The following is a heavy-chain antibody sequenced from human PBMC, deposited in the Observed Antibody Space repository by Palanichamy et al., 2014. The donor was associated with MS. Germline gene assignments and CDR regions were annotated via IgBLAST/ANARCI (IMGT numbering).Heavy chain of an antibody. CDR2: TSASEIT. CDR3: GRDMSTSVDF. J-gene: IGHJ4*02. CDR1: GGSISSYF. V-gene: IGHV4-4*07. D-gene: IGHD3-16*01. Sequence: QVQLQESGPGLVKPSETLSLTCTVSGGSISSYFWSWIRQPAGKALEWIGRTSASEITNYNPSLRSRVTMSLDTSKNHFSLKLSSVTAADTALYYCGRDMSTSVDFWGQGTLVTVSS.